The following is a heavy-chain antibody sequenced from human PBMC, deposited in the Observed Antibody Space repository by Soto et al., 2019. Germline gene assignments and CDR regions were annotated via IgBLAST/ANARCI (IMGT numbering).Heavy chain of an antibody. CDR2: ISWDGGST. J-gene: IGHJ2*01. CDR1: GFTFDDYT. D-gene: IGHD3-22*01. Sequence: SGGSLRLSCAASGFTFDDYTMHWVRQAPGKGLEWVSLISWDGGSTYYADSVKGRFTISRDNSKNSLYLQMNSLRTEDTALYYCAKDSTPPLTMIVPRVGYFDLWGRGTLVTVSS. CDR3: AKDSTPPLTMIVPRVGYFDL. V-gene: IGHV3-43*01.